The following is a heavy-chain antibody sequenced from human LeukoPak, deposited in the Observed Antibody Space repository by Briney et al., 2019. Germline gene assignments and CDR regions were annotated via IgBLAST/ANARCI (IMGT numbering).Heavy chain of an antibody. V-gene: IGHV4-38-2*02. J-gene: IGHJ3*01. CDR1: RYSLTSGYY. D-gene: IGHD2/OR15-2a*01. Sequence: SETLSLTRTLSRYSLTSGYYWGWIRQPPGKGLEWIGSIYHSGSTYSHPSLTSRVTISVDTSKIQSALKLSSVTDEDTAVYYCARGGDYFAWGQGTMVTVSS. CDR2: IYHSGST. CDR3: ARGGDYFA.